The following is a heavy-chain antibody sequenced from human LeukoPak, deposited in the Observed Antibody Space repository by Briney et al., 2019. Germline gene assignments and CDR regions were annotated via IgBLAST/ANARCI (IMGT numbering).Heavy chain of an antibody. Sequence: PSETLSLTCTVSGGSISSYYWSWIRQPAGKGLEWIGRIYTSGSTNYNPSLKSRVTMSVDTSKNQFSLKLSSVTAADTAVYYCARAPRYCSGGSCYSSWSQTPDYWGQGTLVTVSS. CDR1: GGSISSYY. CDR3: ARAPRYCSGGSCYSSWSQTPDY. J-gene: IGHJ4*02. CDR2: IYTSGST. V-gene: IGHV4-4*07. D-gene: IGHD2-15*01.